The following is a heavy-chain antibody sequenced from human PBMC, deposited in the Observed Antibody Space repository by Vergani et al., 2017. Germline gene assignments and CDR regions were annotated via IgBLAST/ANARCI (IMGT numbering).Heavy chain of an antibody. D-gene: IGHD4-23*01. V-gene: IGHV4-59*12. Sequence: VQLQESGPGLVKPSETLSLTCTVSGGSISSYYWSWIRQPPGKGLGWIGYIHYSGSTNYNPSLKSRVTMSVDTSKNQFSLKLSSVTAADTAVYYCAREPPTVVTLHHKTPYFDYWGQGTLVTVSS. J-gene: IGHJ4*02. CDR1: GGSISSYY. CDR2: IHYSGST. CDR3: AREPPTVVTLHHKTPYFDY.